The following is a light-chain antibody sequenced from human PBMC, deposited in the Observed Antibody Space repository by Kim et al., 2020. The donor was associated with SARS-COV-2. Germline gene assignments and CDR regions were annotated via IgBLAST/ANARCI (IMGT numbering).Light chain of an antibody. Sequence: ASVGDRVTITCRASQSISSWLAWYQQKPGKAPKLLIYKASSLESGVPSRFSGSGSGTEFTLTISSLQPDDFATYYCQQYNSYSPYTFGQGTKLEI. V-gene: IGKV1-5*03. CDR1: QSISSW. CDR3: QQYNSYSPYT. CDR2: KAS. J-gene: IGKJ2*01.